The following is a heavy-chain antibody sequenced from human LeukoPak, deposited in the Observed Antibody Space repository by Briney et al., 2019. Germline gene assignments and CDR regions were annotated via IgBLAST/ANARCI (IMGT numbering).Heavy chain of an antibody. V-gene: IGHV4-39*07. D-gene: IGHD3-10*01. CDR2: INHSGST. J-gene: IGHJ5*02. CDR1: GGSISSSSYY. CDR3: ARVGRAPGGRGVIISSGKNWFDP. Sequence: PSETLSLTCSVSGGSISSSSYYWSWIRQPPGKGLEWIGEINHSGSTNYNPSLKSRVTISVDTSKNQFSLKLSSVTAADTAVYYCARVGRAPGGRGVIISSGKNWFDPWGQGTLVTVSS.